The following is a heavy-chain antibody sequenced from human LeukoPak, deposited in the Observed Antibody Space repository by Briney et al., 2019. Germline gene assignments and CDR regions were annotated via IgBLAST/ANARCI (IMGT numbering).Heavy chain of an antibody. Sequence: GRSLRLSCAASGFTFSSYGMHWVRQAPGKGLEWVAVISYDGSNKYYADSVKGRFTISRDNSKNTLYLQMNSLRAEDTAVYYCAKATYNYDSSGYFDYWGQGTLVTVSS. D-gene: IGHD3-22*01. CDR3: AKATYNYDSSGYFDY. CDR2: ISYDGSNK. V-gene: IGHV3-30*18. J-gene: IGHJ4*02. CDR1: GFTFSSYG.